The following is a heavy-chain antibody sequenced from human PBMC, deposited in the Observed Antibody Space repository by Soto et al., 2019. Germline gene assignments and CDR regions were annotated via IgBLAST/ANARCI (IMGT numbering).Heavy chain of an antibody. CDR1: GGSISSYY. CDR2: IYYSGST. V-gene: IGHV4-59*08. CDR3: ARRYGVAFDI. D-gene: IGHD3-10*01. J-gene: IGHJ3*02. Sequence: SETLSLTCTLSGGSISSYYWSWIRQPPGKGLEWIGYIYYSGSTNYNPSLKSRVTMSVDTSKNQFSLKLSSVTAADRAVYYCARRYGVAFDIWGQGTMVTVS.